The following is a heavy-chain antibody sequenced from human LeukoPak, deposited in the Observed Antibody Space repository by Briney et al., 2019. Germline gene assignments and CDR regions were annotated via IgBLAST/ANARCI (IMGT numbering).Heavy chain of an antibody. CDR3: AKVGATAVLFDY. CDR1: GFTFSGYG. J-gene: IGHJ4*02. Sequence: GGTLSLSCAASGFTFSGYGMSWVRQAPGKGLEWVSGITGSGGSTYYADSVKGRFTISRDNPKNTLHLQMNSLRAEDTAIYYCAKVGATAVLFDYWGQGTLVTVSS. D-gene: IGHD1-26*01. CDR2: ITGSGGST. V-gene: IGHV3-23*01.